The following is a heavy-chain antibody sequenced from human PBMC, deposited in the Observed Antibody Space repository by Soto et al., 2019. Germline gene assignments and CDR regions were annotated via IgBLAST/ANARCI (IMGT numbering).Heavy chain of an antibody. CDR1: GGTFSSYT. CDR2: ILPILGIA. J-gene: IGHJ4*02. CDR3: SSDIEESSASDY. Sequence: VQLVHSGAEVKKPGSSVKVSCKASGGTFSSYTISWVRQAPGHGPEWMGRILPILGIANYAQKFQGRVTITADKSTSTAYMELSSLSSEDTAVYYCSSDIEESSASDYWGQGTLVPVS. D-gene: IGHD5-12*01. V-gene: IGHV1-69*02.